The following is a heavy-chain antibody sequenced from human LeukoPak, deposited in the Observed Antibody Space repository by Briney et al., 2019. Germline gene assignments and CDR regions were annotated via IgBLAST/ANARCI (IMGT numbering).Heavy chain of an antibody. Sequence: PSETLSLTCTVSGGSISSYYWSWIRQPAGKGLEWIGRIYTSGSTNYNPSLKSRVTMSVDTSKNQFSLKLSSVTAADTAVYYCARSLIPGIAVAGLSWFDPWGQGTLVTVSS. D-gene: IGHD6-19*01. CDR2: IYTSGST. CDR1: GGSISSYY. V-gene: IGHV4-4*07. CDR3: ARSLIPGIAVAGLSWFDP. J-gene: IGHJ5*02.